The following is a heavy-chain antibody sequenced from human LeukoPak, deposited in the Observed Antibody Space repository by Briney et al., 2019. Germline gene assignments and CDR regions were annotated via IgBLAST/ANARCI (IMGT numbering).Heavy chain of an antibody. D-gene: IGHD3-16*02. CDR3: ARGRIMITFGGVIVSYYFDY. CDR1: GGSFSGYY. J-gene: IGHJ4*02. V-gene: IGHV4-34*01. CDR2: INHSGST. Sequence: PSETLSLTCAVYGGSFSGYYWSWIRQPPGKGLEWIGEINHSGSTNYNPSLKSRVTISVDTSKNQFSLKLSSVTAAGTAVYYCARGRIMITFGGVIVSYYFDYWGQGTLVTVSS.